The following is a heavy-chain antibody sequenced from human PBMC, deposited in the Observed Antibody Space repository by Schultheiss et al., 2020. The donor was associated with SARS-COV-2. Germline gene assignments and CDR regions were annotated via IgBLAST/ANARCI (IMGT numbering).Heavy chain of an antibody. V-gene: IGHV4-59*08. CDR2: IYYSGST. J-gene: IGHJ4*02. D-gene: IGHD4-23*01. CDR1: GGSFSGYY. CDR3: ARTTVAPPDY. Sequence: GSLRLSCAVYGGSFSGYYWSWIRQPPGKGLEWIGYIYYSGSTNYNPSLKSRVTISGDTSKNHFSLKLSSVTAADTAVYYCARTTVAPPDYWGQGTLVTVSS.